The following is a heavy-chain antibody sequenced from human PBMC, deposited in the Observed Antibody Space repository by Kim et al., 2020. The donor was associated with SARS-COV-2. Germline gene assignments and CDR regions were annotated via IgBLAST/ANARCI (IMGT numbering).Heavy chain of an antibody. CDR3: ARGWGDY. Sequence: NSGNTGYAQKFQGRVTMTRNTSISTAYMELSSLRSEDTAVYYCARGWGDYWGQGTLVTVSS. CDR2: NSGNT. D-gene: IGHD3-16*01. V-gene: IGHV1-8*01. J-gene: IGHJ4*02.